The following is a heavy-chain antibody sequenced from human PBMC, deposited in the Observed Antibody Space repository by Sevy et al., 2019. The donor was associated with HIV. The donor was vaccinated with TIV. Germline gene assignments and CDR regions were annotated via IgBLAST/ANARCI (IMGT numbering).Heavy chain of an antibody. CDR1: GFTFGDYA. CDR3: ARLQGTISPRNYFGMDV. Sequence: GGSLRLSCVTSGFTFGDYAVSWLRQAPGKGLQWVGFIRSKIYGGTPEYAASVKGRFTISRDDSKSIAYLQMNSLKTGDTAVYYCARLQGTISPRNYFGMDVWGQGTTVTVSS. D-gene: IGHD3-3*01. V-gene: IGHV3-49*03. CDR2: IRSKIYGGTP. J-gene: IGHJ6*02.